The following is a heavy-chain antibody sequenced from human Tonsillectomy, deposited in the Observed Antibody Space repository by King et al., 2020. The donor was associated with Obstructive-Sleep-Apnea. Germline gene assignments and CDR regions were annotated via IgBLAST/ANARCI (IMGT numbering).Heavy chain of an antibody. D-gene: IGHD2-21*02. CDR3: ARRRAYCGGDCYSSEDAFDI. Sequence: VLLVESGAEVKKPGESLKISCKGSGYSFTSYWIGWVRQMPGKGLEWMGSIYPGDSDTRYSPSFQGQVTISADKSISTAYLQWSSLKASDTAMYYCARRRAYCGGDCYSSEDAFDIWGQGTMVTVSS. J-gene: IGHJ3*02. CDR1: GYSFTSYW. V-gene: IGHV5-51*01. CDR2: IYPGDSDT.